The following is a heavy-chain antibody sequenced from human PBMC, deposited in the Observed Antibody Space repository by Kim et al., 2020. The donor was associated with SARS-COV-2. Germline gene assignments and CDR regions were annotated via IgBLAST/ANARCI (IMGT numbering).Heavy chain of an antibody. CDR2: INAGNGNT. Sequence: ASVKVSCKASGYTFTSYAMHWVRQAPGQRLEWMGWINAGNGNTKYSQKFQGRGTITRDTSASTAYMELSSLRSEDTAVYYCARNPSGYSSSWYDSWFDPWGQGTLVTVSS. CDR1: GYTFTSYA. J-gene: IGHJ5*02. CDR3: ARNPSGYSSSWYDSWFDP. D-gene: IGHD6-13*01. V-gene: IGHV1-3*01.